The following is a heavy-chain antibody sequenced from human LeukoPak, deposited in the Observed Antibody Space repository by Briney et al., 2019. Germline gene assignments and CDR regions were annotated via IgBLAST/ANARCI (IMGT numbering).Heavy chain of an antibody. CDR1: GYTFTSYD. V-gene: IGHV1-8*03. D-gene: IGHD1-26*01. CDR3: ARLGSGTYLPNYYYYIDV. CDR2: MNPNSGNT. Sequence: ASVKVSCKASGYTFTSYDINWVRQATGQGLEWMGWMNPNSGNTGYAQKFQGRVTITRNTSISTAYMELSSLRSEDTAVYYCARLGSGTYLPNYYYYIDVWGKGTTV. J-gene: IGHJ6*03.